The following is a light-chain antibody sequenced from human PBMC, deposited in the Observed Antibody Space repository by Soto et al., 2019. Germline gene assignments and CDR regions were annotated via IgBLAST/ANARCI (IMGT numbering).Light chain of an antibody. CDR3: SSHAGGQNVV. CDR2: DVN. J-gene: IGLJ2*01. CDR1: SSDVGGYNY. V-gene: IGLV2-8*01. Sequence: QSVLTQPPSAPGSPGQSVTISCTGTSSDVGGYNYVSWYQQHPGKAPKVMIYDVNKRPSGVPDRFSGSKSGNTASLTVSGLQAEDEGDYYCSSHAGGQNVVFGGGTKLTVL.